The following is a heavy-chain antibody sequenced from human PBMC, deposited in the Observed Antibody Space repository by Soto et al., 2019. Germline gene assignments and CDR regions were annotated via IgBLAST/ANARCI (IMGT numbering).Heavy chain of an antibody. CDR3: ARRTRNGWDDAHFDY. J-gene: IGHJ4*02. V-gene: IGHV4-39*07. D-gene: IGHD6-19*01. CDR1: GGSISSSSYY. CDR2: IYYSGST. Sequence: PSETLSLTCTVSGGSISSSSYYWGWIRQPPGKGLEWIGSIYYSGSTYYNPSLKSRVTMSVDMSRNQFSLKLRSVTAADTAVYYCARRTRNGWDDAHFDYWGQGTLVTVSS.